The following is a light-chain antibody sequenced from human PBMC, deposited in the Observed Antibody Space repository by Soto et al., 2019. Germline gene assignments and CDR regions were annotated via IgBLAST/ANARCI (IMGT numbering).Light chain of an antibody. CDR3: QQYNNWPGT. J-gene: IGKJ1*01. CDR1: QSVSSK. Sequence: EIVLTQSPGTLSVSPGERATLSCRASQSVSSKLAWYKQKPGQAPRLLFYGASTGATGIPARFSGSGSETDFTLSISSLQSEDFAVYYCQQYNNWPGTFGQGTKV. V-gene: IGKV3-15*01. CDR2: GAS.